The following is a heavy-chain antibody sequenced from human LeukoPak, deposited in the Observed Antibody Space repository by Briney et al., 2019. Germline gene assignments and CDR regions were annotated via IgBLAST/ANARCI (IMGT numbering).Heavy chain of an antibody. Sequence: SETLSLTCTVSGGSISSSSYYWGWIRQPPGKGLEWIGSIYYSGSTYYNPSLKSRVTISVDTSKNQFSLKLSSVTAADTAVYYCARGRHDGYNSAFDIWGRGTMVTVSS. V-gene: IGHV4-39*07. CDR1: GGSISSSSYY. CDR3: ARGRHDGYNSAFDI. CDR2: IYYSGST. J-gene: IGHJ3*02. D-gene: IGHD5-24*01.